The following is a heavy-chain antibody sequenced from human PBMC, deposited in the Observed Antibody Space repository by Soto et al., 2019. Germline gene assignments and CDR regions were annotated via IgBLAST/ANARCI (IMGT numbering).Heavy chain of an antibody. V-gene: IGHV3-21*06. CDR2: ISSTTNYI. J-gene: IGHJ4*02. Sequence: GGSLRLSCVASGFTFRSYTMHWVRQAPGKGLEWVSSISSTTNYIYYGDSMKGRFTISRDNAKNSLYLEMNSLRAEDTAVYYCARESEDLTSNFDYWGQGTLVTVSS. CDR3: ARESEDLTSNFDY. CDR1: GFTFRSYT.